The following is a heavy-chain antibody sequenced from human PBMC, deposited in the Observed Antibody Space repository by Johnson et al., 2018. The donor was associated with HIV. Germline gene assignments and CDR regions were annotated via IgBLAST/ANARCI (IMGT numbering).Heavy chain of an antibody. V-gene: IGHV3-30-3*01. CDR1: GFTFSSYA. J-gene: IGHJ3*02. CDR2: ISYDGSNK. CDR3: AEGNHGI. Sequence: QVQLVESGGGVVQPGRSLRLSCAASGFTFSSYAMHWVRQAPGKGLEWMAVISYDGSNKYYADSVKGRFTISRDNSKNTLYLQINSLRAEDTAVYYCAEGNHGIWGQGTMVTVSS. D-gene: IGHD2/OR15-2a*01.